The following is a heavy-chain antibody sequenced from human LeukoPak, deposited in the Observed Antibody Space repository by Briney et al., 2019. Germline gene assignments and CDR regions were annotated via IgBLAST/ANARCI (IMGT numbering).Heavy chain of an antibody. J-gene: IGHJ4*02. V-gene: IGHV3-30*18. CDR3: AKDRPSYYDFWSGYLLFDY. CDR1: GFTFSSYG. Sequence: GGSLRLSCAASGFTFSSYGMHWVRQAPGKGLEWVAVISYDGSNKYYADSVKGRFTISRDNSKNTLYLQMNSLRAEDTAVYYCAKDRPSYYDFWSGYLLFDYWGQGTLVTVSS. D-gene: IGHD3-3*01. CDR2: ISYDGSNK.